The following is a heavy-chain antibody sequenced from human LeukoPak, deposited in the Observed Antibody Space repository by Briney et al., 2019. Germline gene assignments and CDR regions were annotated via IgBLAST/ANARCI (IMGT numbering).Heavy chain of an antibody. CDR2: IYYSGST. CDR1: SGSISSSSYY. CDR3: ARAYYYDSSGYYLGLDY. V-gene: IGHV4-39*01. J-gene: IGHJ4*02. D-gene: IGHD3-22*01. Sequence: SETLSLTCTVSSGSISSSSYYWGWIRQPPGKGLEWIGSIYYSGSTYYNPSLKSRVTISVDTSKNQFSLKLSSVTAVDTAVYYCARAYYYDSSGYYLGLDYWGQGTLVTVSS.